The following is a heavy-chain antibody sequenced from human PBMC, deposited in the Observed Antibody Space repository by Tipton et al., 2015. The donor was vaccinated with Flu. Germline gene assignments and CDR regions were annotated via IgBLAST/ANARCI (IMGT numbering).Heavy chain of an antibody. CDR3: ARAPTTVAARDY. Sequence: QSGPEVKKPGASVKVSCKASGYTFTSYDINWVRQATGQGLEWMGWMNPNSGNTGYAQKFQGRVTMTRNTSISTAYMELSSLRSEDTAVYYCARAPTTVAARDYWGQGTLVTVSS. CDR2: MNPNSGNT. J-gene: IGHJ4*02. CDR1: GYTFTSYD. V-gene: IGHV1-8*01. D-gene: IGHD4-23*01.